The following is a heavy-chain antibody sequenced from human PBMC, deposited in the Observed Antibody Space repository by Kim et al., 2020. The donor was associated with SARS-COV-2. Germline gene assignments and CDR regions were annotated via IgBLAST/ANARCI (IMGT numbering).Heavy chain of an antibody. CDR3: ARAVAGKGYFDY. CDR1: GGSISSSNW. CDR2: IYHSGST. J-gene: IGHJ4*02. Sequence: SETLSLTCAVSGGSISSSNWWSWVRQPPGKGLEWIGEIYHSGSTNYNPSLKSRVTISVDKSKNQFSLKLSSVTAAYTAVYYCARAVAGKGYFDYWGQGTLVTVSS. V-gene: IGHV4-4*02. D-gene: IGHD6-19*01.